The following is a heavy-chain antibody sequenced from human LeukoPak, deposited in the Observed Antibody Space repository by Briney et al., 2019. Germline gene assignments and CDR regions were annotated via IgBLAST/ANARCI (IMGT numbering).Heavy chain of an antibody. D-gene: IGHD6-13*01. CDR3: ARGHSSSWSYYYYYMDF. CDR1: GGSFSGYY. V-gene: IGHV4-34*01. Sequence: SETLSLTCAVYGGSFSGYYWSWIRQPPGKGLEWIGEINHSGSTNYNPSLKSRVTISVDTSKNQFSLKLSSVTAADTAVYYCARGHSSSWSYYYYYMDFWGKGTTVTVSS. J-gene: IGHJ6*03. CDR2: INHSGST.